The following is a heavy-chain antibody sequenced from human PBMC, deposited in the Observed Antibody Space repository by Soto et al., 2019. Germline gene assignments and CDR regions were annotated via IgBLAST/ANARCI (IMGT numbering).Heavy chain of an antibody. CDR2: ISGSGGST. Sequence: EVQLLESGGGLVQPGGSLRLSCAASGFTFSSYAMSWVRQAPGKGLEWVSAISGSGGSTYYADSVKGRFTSSRDNSKNTLYLQMNSLRAEDTAVYYCAKPPTDSSGRYDAFDIWGQGTMVTVSS. V-gene: IGHV3-23*01. J-gene: IGHJ3*02. CDR3: AKPPTDSSGRYDAFDI. D-gene: IGHD3-22*01. CDR1: GFTFSSYA.